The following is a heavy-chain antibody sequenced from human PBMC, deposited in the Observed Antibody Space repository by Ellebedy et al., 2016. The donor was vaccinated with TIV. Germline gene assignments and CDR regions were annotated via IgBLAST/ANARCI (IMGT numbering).Heavy chain of an antibody. CDR2: IDHSTSYT. V-gene: IGHV5-10-1*01. CDR1: GYTFAYYF. Sequence: GESLKISXQGSGYTFAYYFVSWVRQVPGKGLEWMGRIDHSTSYTDYNPSFEGHIAMSADKSISTAYLQWTSLKPSDTAIYYCARLASIAAAGTDHWGQGTLVTVSS. J-gene: IGHJ4*02. CDR3: ARLASIAAAGTDH. D-gene: IGHD6-25*01.